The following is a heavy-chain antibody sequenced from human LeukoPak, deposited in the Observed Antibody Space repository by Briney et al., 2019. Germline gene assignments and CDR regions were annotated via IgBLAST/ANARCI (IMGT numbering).Heavy chain of an antibody. CDR2: IYSGGST. V-gene: IGHV3-53*05. D-gene: IGHD6-13*01. Sequence: GGSLRLSCAAPGFTVSSNYMSWVRQAPGKGLEWVSVIYSGGSTYYADSVKGRFTISRDNAKNSLYLQMNSLRAEDTALYYCAKIAAAAGPTIDYWGQGTLVTVSS. CDR1: GFTVSSNY. J-gene: IGHJ4*02. CDR3: AKIAAAAGPTIDY.